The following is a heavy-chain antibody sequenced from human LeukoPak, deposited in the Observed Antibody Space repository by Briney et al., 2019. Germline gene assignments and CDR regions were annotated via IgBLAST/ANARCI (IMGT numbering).Heavy chain of an antibody. V-gene: IGHV4-4*07. CDR1: GGSISSYY. D-gene: IGHD6-19*01. J-gene: IGHJ5*02. CDR2: IYTSGST. Sequence: SETLSLTCTVSGGSISSYYWSWIQQPAGKGLEWIGRIYTSGSTNYNPSLKSRLTMSVDTSKNDFSLKLSSVTAADTAVYYCARDCPSSGWHSGFGRWGQGTLVTVSS. CDR3: ARDCPSSGWHSGFGR.